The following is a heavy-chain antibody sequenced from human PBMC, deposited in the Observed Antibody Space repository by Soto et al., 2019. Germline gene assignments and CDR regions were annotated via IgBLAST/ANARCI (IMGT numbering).Heavy chain of an antibody. CDR1: GGSISSGGYS. V-gene: IGHV4-30-2*01. D-gene: IGHD1-1*01. CDR2: IYHSGST. CDR3: ARDQLKGNWFDP. Sequence: QLQLQESGSGLVRPSHTLSLTCAVSGGSISSGGYSWNWIRQPPGKGLAWIGYIYHSGSTLYNPPLKSRVTISVDKSKHLFSLKLSSVTAADTAVYYCARDQLKGNWFDPRGQGTLVTVSS. J-gene: IGHJ5*02.